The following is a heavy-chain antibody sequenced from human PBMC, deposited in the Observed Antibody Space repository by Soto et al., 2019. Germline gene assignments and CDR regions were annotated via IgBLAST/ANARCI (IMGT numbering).Heavy chain of an antibody. V-gene: IGHV4-59*01. CDR1: GGSISSYY. D-gene: IGHD3-3*01. CDR2: IYYSGST. Sequence: PSETLSLTCTVSGGSISSYYWSWIRQPPGKGLEWIGYIYYSGSTNYNPSLKSRVTISVDTSKNQFSLKLSPVTAADTAVYYCARDPADFWSGYSRGYYGMDVWGQGTTVTVSS. CDR3: ARDPADFWSGYSRGYYGMDV. J-gene: IGHJ6*02.